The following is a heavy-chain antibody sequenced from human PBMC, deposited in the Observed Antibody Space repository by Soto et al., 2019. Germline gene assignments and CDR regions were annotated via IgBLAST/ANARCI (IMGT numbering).Heavy chain of an antibody. J-gene: IGHJ4*02. D-gene: IGHD3-22*01. CDR2: IYYSGST. V-gene: IGHV4-31*03. Sequence: QVQLQESGPGLVKPSQTLSLTCTVSGGSISSGGYYWSWIRQHPGKGLEWIGYIYYSGSTYYNPSLKRRVTILVDPSNNQFPLKLSFVTAVDTAVYYCARVDSSGYNAIAYWGQGTLVTVSS. CDR3: ARVDSSGYNAIAY. CDR1: GGSISSGGYY.